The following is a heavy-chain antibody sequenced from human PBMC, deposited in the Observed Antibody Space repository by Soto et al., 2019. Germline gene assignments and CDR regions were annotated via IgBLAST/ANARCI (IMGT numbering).Heavy chain of an antibody. Sequence: QVQLVESGGGVVQPGRSLRLSCAASGFTFSSYAMHWVRQAPGKGLEWVAVISYDGSNKYYADSVKGRFTISRDNSKNTLYLQMNSLRAEDTAVYYCARDQAVGAKLPFYYYYGMDVWGQGTTVTVSS. V-gene: IGHV3-30-3*01. CDR2: ISYDGSNK. J-gene: IGHJ6*02. CDR1: GFTFSSYA. D-gene: IGHD1-26*01. CDR3: ARDQAVGAKLPFYYYYGMDV.